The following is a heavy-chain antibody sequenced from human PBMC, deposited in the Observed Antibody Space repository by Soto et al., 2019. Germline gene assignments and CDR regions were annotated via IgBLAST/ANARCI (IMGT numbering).Heavy chain of an antibody. V-gene: IGHV3-11*05. D-gene: IGHD2-21*01. CDR1: GFRFSDFY. J-gene: IGHJ4*02. Sequence: QVQLVESGGGLVKPGGSLRLSCVASGFRFSDFYMTWIRQAPGKGLEWVSHIGTSGSNTNYADSVKGRFTVSRDNGNNALYLELNNLRVDDTAVYFCARDRDTYGHGFFDYWGQGTLVTVSS. CDR2: IGTSGSNT. CDR3: ARDRDTYGHGFFDY.